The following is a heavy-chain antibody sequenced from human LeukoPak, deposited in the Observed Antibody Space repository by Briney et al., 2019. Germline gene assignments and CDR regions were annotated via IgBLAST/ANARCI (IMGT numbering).Heavy chain of an antibody. J-gene: IGHJ4*02. V-gene: IGHV1-18*04. CDR2: ISAYNRST. CDR3: ARPYDSSGYYNYYFDN. CDR1: GYTFSGYY. D-gene: IGHD3-22*01. Sequence: GASVKVSCKTSGYTFSGYYLHWVRQAPGQGLEWMGWISAYNRSTDYAQNLQGRVTMTTDTSTSTAYMEMRSLRSDDTAVYYCARPYDSSGYYNYYFDNWGQGTLVTVSS.